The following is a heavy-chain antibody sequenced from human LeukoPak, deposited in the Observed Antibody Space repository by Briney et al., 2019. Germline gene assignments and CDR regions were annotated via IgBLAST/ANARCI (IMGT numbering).Heavy chain of an antibody. V-gene: IGHV1-8*01. CDR3: ARDLIVGATTA. CDR1: GYAFTSYD. D-gene: IGHD1-26*01. CDR2: MNPNSGNT. J-gene: IGHJ4*02. Sequence: ASVKVSCKTSGYAFTSYDVIWVRQATGQGLEWMGWMNPNSGNTDYAQKFQGRVTITADKSTSTAYVELSSLRSEDTAVYYCARDLIVGATTAWGQGTLVTVSS.